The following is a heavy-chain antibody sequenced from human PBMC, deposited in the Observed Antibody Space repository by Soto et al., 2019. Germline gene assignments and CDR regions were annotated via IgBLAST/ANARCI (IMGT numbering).Heavy chain of an antibody. CDR2: ISGSSGST. D-gene: IGHD2-15*01. J-gene: IGHJ6*02. CDR1: GFTFSDYY. V-gene: IGHV3-23*01. Sequence: PGGSLRLSCAASGFTFSDYYMSWIRQAPGKGLEWVSAISGSSGSTYHADSVKGRFTISRDNSKNTLFLQMNSLRAEDTALYYCAKAGGSTWDYGMDVWGQGTTVTVSS. CDR3: AKAGGSTWDYGMDV.